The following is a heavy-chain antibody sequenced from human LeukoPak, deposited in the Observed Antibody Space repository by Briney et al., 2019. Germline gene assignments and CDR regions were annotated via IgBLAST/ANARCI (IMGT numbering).Heavy chain of an antibody. J-gene: IGHJ4*02. Sequence: ATVTVSFTASGYTFTSYEINWVRQATGQGLEWMGWMNPDSGNRGYAQEFQGRVTMTRNTSISTAYMELSSLRSEDTAVYYCARGQIVYSFDRSGYFDYWGQGNLVTVSS. CDR3: ARGQIVYSFDRSGYFDY. CDR2: MNPDSGNR. V-gene: IGHV1-8*01. D-gene: IGHD3-22*01. CDR1: GYTFTSYE.